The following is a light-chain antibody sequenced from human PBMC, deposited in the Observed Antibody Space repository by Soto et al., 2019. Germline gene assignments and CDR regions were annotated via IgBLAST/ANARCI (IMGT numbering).Light chain of an antibody. CDR1: QSIGGF. J-gene: IGKJ1*01. CDR2: AAS. Sequence: DIQMAQSPSSLSLSVGDRVTITCRASQSIGGFLNWYQQKLGKAPKLLIYAASSLQSGVPSRFSGSGSGTEFTLTISGLQPGDSATYYCQQYNSYSPTFGQGTKVDIK. CDR3: QQYNSYSPT. V-gene: IGKV1-5*01.